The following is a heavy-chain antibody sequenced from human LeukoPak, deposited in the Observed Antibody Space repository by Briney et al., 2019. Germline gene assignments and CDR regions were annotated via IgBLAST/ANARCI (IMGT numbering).Heavy chain of an antibody. CDR1: GAPISRTTYY. Sequence: SETLSLTCTVSGAPISRTTYYWGWFRQPPGKGLEWIATMFYSGYTYYNPSLKSRVTISIDTSENQVSLKLSFVTAADTALYYCAKEPTGDKSFDSWGQGTLVTVSS. V-gene: IGHV4-39*07. CDR3: AKEPTGDKSFDS. J-gene: IGHJ4*02. CDR2: MFYSGYT. D-gene: IGHD7-27*01.